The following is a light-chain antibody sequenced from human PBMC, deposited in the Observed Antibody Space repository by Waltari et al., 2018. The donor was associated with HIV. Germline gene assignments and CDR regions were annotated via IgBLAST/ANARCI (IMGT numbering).Light chain of an antibody. CDR2: DVS. CDR1: GKDLGAFDY. Sequence: QSALTQPASVSGSPGQSVTVSCSGSGKDLGAFDYVSWFQQHPDKAPQLIIFDVSKRPSGISDRFSASKSGNTASLTISGLQPEDEADYFCCSYTYSDTWVFGGGTKVTVL. CDR3: CSYTYSDTWV. V-gene: IGLV2-14*03. J-gene: IGLJ3*02.